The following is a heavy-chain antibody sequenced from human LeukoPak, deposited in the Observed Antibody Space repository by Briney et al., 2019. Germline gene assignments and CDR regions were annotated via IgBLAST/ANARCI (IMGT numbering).Heavy chain of an antibody. D-gene: IGHD4-17*01. CDR3: ARGQTVTKSFTYYYYYGMDV. V-gene: IGHV3-23*01. J-gene: IGHJ6*02. CDR2: ISGSGGST. CDR1: GFTFSSYA. Sequence: GGSLRLSCAASGFTFSSYAMSWVRQAPGKGLEWVSAISGSGGSTYYADSVKGRFTISRDNSKNTLYLQMNSLRAEDTAVYYCARGQTVTKSFTYYYYYGMDVWGQGTTVTVSS.